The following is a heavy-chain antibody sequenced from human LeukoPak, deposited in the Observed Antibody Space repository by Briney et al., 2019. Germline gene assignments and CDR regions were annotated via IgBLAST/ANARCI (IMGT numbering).Heavy chain of an antibody. CDR2: ISGSGGST. D-gene: IGHD6-6*01. Sequence: GGSLRHSCAASGFTFSSYAMSWVRQAPGKGLEWVSAISGSGGSTYYADSVKGRFTISRDNSKNTLYLQMNSLRAEDTAVYYYAKIGSIAAREGIVYWRQGTLVTVSS. V-gene: IGHV3-23*01. J-gene: IGHJ4*02. CDR3: AKIGSIAAREGIVY. CDR1: GFTFSSYA.